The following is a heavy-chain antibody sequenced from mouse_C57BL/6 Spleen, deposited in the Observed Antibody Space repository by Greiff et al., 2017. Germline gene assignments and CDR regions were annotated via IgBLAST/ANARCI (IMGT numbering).Heavy chain of an antibody. CDR3: ARGGGNQGYFDV. D-gene: IGHD2-1*01. J-gene: IGHJ1*03. CDR1: GYSITSGYD. Sequence: VQLKESGPGMVKPSQSLSLTCTVTGYSITSGYDWHWIRHFPGNKLEWMGYISYSGSTNYNPSLKSRISITHDTSKNHFFLKLNSVTTEDTATYYCARGGGNQGYFDVWGTGTTVTVSS. V-gene: IGHV3-1*01. CDR2: ISYSGST.